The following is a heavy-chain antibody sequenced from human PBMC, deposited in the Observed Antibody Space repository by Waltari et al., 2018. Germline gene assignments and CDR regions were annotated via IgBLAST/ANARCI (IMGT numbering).Heavy chain of an antibody. CDR1: GGSVRDGIYY. CDR3: ARQSYGSGTYEFDF. Sequence: QVQLQESGPRLVKPSETLSLTCTVSGGSVRDGIYYWAWLGQPPGKGLEWIGSVYSSGSPHYKSSLKSRVTMSVDMSKNQFSLRLTSVTAADTATYYCARQSYGSGTYEFDFWGQGALVTVSS. D-gene: IGHD3-10*01. V-gene: IGHV4-39*01. J-gene: IGHJ4*02. CDR2: VYSSGSP.